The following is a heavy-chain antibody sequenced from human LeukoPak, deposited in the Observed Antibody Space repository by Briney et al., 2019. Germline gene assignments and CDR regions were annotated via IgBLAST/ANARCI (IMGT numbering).Heavy chain of an antibody. CDR3: ARGRNIEMTTMSGGSDY. CDR1: GYTFTDYY. V-gene: IGHV1-2*02. Sequence: ASVKVSCKASGYTFTDYYMHWVRQAPGQGLEWMGCLKPNSGDTNYAQKFQGRVSMTRDTSISTAYMDLSDLRSDDTAVYYCARGRNIEMTTMSGGSDYWGQGTLVTVSS. CDR2: LKPNSGDT. D-gene: IGHD5-24*01. J-gene: IGHJ4*02.